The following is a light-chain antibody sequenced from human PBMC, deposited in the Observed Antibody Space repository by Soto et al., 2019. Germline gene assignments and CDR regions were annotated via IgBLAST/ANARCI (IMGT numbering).Light chain of an antibody. CDR2: DAS. CDR1: QYVSSY. V-gene: IGKV3-11*01. CDR3: QQRSNWPRT. Sequence: EIVLTQSPATLSLSPGERATLSCRASQYVSSYLAWYQQKPGQAPRLLIYDASNRATGVPVRFSGSGSGTDFTLTINSLEPEDFAVYYCQQRSNWPRTFAQGTKVEIK. J-gene: IGKJ1*01.